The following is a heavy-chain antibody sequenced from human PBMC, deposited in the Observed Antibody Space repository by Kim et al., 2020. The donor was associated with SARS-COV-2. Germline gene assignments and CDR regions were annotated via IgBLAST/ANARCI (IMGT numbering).Heavy chain of an antibody. CDR2: ISSSGSTI. J-gene: IGHJ4*02. Sequence: GGSLRLSCAASGFTFSSYEMNWVRQAPGKGLEWVSYISSSGSTIYYADSVKGRFTISRDNAKNSLYLQMNSLRAEDTAVYYCARGITMVRGVIIIDSPTFDYWGQGTLVTVSS. D-gene: IGHD3-10*01. CDR3: ARGITMVRGVIIIDSPTFDY. V-gene: IGHV3-48*03. CDR1: GFTFSSYE.